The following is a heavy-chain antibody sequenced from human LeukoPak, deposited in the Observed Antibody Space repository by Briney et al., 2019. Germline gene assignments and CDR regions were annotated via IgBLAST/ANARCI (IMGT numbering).Heavy chain of an antibody. D-gene: IGHD2-8*01. CDR1: GFTFSSYA. Sequence: GGSLRLSCAASGFTFSSYAMTWVRQAPGKGLEWVSAISGSGGSTYYADSVKGRFTISRDNSKNTLYLQMNSLRAEDTAVYYCARGHPIMVYAMEIDYWGQGTLVTVSS. J-gene: IGHJ4*02. CDR2: ISGSGGST. CDR3: ARGHPIMVYAMEIDY. V-gene: IGHV3-23*01.